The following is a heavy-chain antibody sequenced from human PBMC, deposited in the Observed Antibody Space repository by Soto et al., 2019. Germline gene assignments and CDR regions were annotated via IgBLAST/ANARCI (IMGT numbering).Heavy chain of an antibody. D-gene: IGHD1-26*01. V-gene: IGHV1-18*01. CDR3: ARVWVGTTFAYYYGMDV. J-gene: IGHJ6*02. CDR2: ISAYNGNT. Sequence: QVQLVQSGAEVKKPGASVKVSCKASGYTFTSYGINWVRQAPGQGLEWMGWISAYNGNTNYAQKLQGRVTMTTDTSXRXNYMELRSLRSDDTAVYYCARVWVGTTFAYYYGMDVWGQGTTVTVSS. CDR1: GYTFTSYG.